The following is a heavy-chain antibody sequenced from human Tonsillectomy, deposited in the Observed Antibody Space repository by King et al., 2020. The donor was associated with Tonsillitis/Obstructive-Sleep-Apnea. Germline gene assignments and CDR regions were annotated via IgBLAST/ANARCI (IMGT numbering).Heavy chain of an antibody. CDR1: GGSISSCY. D-gene: IGHD2-2*01. J-gene: IGHJ4*02. CDR3: ARLGYCSSTSCYEPHFDY. Sequence: VQLQESGPGLVKPSETLSLTCTVSGGSISSCYWSWIRQPPGKGLEWIGYIYYSGSTNYNPSLKSRVTISVDTSKNQFSLKLSSVTAADTAVYYCARLGYCSSTSCYEPHFDYWGQGTLVTVSS. V-gene: IGHV4-59*01. CDR2: IYYSGST.